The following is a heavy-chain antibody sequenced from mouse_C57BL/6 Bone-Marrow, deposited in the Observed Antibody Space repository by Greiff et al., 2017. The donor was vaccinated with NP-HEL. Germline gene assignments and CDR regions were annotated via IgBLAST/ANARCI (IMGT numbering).Heavy chain of an antibody. CDR3: ARGDYGSSRFGYAMDY. CDR1: GYAFSSYW. Sequence: QVQLQQSGAELVKPGASVKISCKASGYAFSSYWMNWVKERPGKGLEWIGQIYPGDGDTKYNGKFKGKATLTADKSSSKAYMQVSSLTSEDSAFYFCARGDYGSSRFGYAMDYWGQGTSVTVSS. J-gene: IGHJ4*01. D-gene: IGHD1-1*01. CDR2: IYPGDGDT. V-gene: IGHV1-80*01.